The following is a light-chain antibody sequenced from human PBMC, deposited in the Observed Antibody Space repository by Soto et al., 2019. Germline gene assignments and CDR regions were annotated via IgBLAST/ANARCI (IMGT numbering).Light chain of an antibody. CDR2: DVS. CDR3: QQRHMWPIT. CDR1: HSVSSSY. Sequence: EIVLMQSPGTLSLSPGERATLSCRASHSVSSSYLAWYQQKPGQAPRLLIYDVSNRATGIPPRFSGSGSGTDFTLTISSLEPEDSAVYYCQQRHMWPITFGQGTRLEIK. J-gene: IGKJ5*01. V-gene: IGKV3D-20*02.